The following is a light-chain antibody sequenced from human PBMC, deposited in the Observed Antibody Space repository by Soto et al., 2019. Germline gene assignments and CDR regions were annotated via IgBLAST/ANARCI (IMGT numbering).Light chain of an antibody. CDR1: SSDIGSYDH. Sequence: LSGSPGQSITISCSGTSSDIGSYDHVAWYQQSPGKSPKLIIYAVSDRPSGVSDRFSGSKSGISASLTISGLQTEDEADYYCISYTDRQSYLFGTGTKVTVL. V-gene: IGLV2-14*03. CDR2: AVS. CDR3: ISYTDRQSYL. J-gene: IGLJ1*01.